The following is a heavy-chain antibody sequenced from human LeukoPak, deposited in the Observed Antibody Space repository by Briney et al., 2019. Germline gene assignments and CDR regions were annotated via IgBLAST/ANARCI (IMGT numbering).Heavy chain of an antibody. D-gene: IGHD6-19*01. Sequence: SETLSLTCTVSGGSISSSSYYWGWIRQPPGKGLEWIGSIYYSGSTYYNPSLKSRVTISVDTSKNQFSLKLSSVTAADTAVYYCARSKSSGWYEGYFVYWGQGTLVTVSS. CDR3: ARSKSSGWYEGYFVY. J-gene: IGHJ4*02. V-gene: IGHV4-39*07. CDR1: GGSISSSSYY. CDR2: IYYSGST.